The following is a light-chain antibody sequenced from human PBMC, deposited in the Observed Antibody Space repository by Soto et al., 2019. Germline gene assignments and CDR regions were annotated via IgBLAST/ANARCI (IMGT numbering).Light chain of an antibody. CDR3: QQYNSYSGA. CDR2: KAS. J-gene: IGKJ1*01. Sequence: DIQMTQSPSTLSASVGDRVTITCRASQSISSWLAWYQQKPGKAPKLLIYKASSLESGVPSRFSGSGSGTEFTLTISSLQPEDFATYYCQQYNSYSGAFGQGTKVEIK. CDR1: QSISSW. V-gene: IGKV1-5*03.